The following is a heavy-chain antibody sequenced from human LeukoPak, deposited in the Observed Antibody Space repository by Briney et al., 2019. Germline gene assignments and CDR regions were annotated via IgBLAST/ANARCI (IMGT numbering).Heavy chain of an antibody. CDR2: IYYSGST. D-gene: IGHD3-22*01. J-gene: IGHJ4*02. Sequence: PSETLSLTCTVSGGSISSSSYYWGWIRQPPGKGLEWIGSIYYSGSTYYNPSLKSRVTISVDTSKNQFSLKLSSVTAADTAVYYCARSSSITMIVVVNWGQGTLVTVSS. CDR3: ARSSSITMIVVVN. V-gene: IGHV4-39*01. CDR1: GGSISSSSYY.